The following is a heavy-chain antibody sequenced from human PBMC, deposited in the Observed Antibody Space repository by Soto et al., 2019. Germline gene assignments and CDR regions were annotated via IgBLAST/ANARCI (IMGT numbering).Heavy chain of an antibody. Sequence: QVQLQESGPGLVKPSQTLSLTCTVSGGSISSGGYYWSWIRQHPGKGLEWIGYIYYSGSTYYNPSLKSRVTISVDTSKNQFSLKLSSVTAADTAVYYCVITRYCSGGSCYSGDYYYYGMDVWGQGTTVTVSS. V-gene: IGHV4-31*03. D-gene: IGHD2-15*01. CDR1: GGSISSGGYY. CDR3: VITRYCSGGSCYSGDYYYYGMDV. CDR2: IYYSGST. J-gene: IGHJ6*02.